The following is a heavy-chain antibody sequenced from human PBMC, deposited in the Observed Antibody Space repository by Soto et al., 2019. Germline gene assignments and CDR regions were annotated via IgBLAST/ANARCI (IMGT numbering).Heavy chain of an antibody. V-gene: IGHV3-43*01. D-gene: IGHD6-13*01. CDR3: AKDIAAAAGGYFDY. Sequence: TGGSLRLSCATSGFTFDNYVMHWVRQTPGKGLERVSLISWDGGTTYYADSVKGRFTISRDNSKNSLYLQMNSLRTEDTALYYCAKDIAAAAGGYFDYWGQGTLVTVSS. CDR2: ISWDGGTT. J-gene: IGHJ4*02. CDR1: GFTFDNYV.